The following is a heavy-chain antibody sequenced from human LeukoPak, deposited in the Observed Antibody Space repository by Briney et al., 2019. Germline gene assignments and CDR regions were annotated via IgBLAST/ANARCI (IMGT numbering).Heavy chain of an antibody. Sequence: SETLSLTCTVSGDSISGYFCSWIRQPPGKGLEWIGYIYYNGSTNYNPSLKSRVIMSVDTSKNHFSLKLSSVTTADTAVYYCARGQLTNWFDPWGQGTLVTVSS. V-gene: IGHV4-59*01. CDR1: GDSISGYF. J-gene: IGHJ5*02. D-gene: IGHD1-1*01. CDR2: IYYNGST. CDR3: ARGQLTNWFDP.